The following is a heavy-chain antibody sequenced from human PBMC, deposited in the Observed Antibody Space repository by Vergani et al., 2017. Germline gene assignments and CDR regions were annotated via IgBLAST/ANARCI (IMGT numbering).Heavy chain of an antibody. J-gene: IGHJ4*02. D-gene: IGHD3-22*01. CDR2: INHSGST. V-gene: IGHV4-34*01. Sequence: QVQLQQWGAGLLKPSETLSLTCAVYGGSFSGYYWSWIRQPPGKGLDWIGEINHSGSTNYNPSLKIRVTISVDTSKNRFSLKLSSVTAADTAVYYCARSPGGLLLRRWGYFDYWGQGTLVTVSS. CDR3: ARSPGGLLLRRWGYFDY. CDR1: GGSFSGYY.